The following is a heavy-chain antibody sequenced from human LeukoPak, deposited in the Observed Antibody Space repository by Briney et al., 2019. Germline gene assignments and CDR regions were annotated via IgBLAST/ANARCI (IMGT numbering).Heavy chain of an antibody. CDR1: GFTVSYNY. CDR2: VYSGGST. CDR3: ASGGSYGLLDY. Sequence: GGSLRLSCAASGFTVSYNYMNWVRQAPGTGLEWVSVVYSGGSTYYADSVKGRFTISRDNSKNTVYLQMNSLRAVDTAVYFCASGGSYGLLDYWGQGTLVTVSS. J-gene: IGHJ4*02. V-gene: IGHV3-53*01. D-gene: IGHD5-18*01.